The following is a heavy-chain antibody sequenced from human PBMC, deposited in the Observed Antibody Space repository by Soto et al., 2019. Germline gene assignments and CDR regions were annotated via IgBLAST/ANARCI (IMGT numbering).Heavy chain of an antibody. Sequence: SVKVSCKASGGTFSSYTVSWLRQIPGRGLEWMGGIIPDFGTTNSAQRFQGRVSITADESPNTAFMELTTLTAEDTDGYYCARSQSTMHVTVAGPDNYSGVCGRGTLVTVCS. CDR1: GGTFSSYT. V-gene: IGHV1-69*13. D-gene: IGHD6-19*01. CDR3: ARSQSTMHVTVAGPDNYSGV. J-gene: IGHJ4*02. CDR2: IIPDFGTT.